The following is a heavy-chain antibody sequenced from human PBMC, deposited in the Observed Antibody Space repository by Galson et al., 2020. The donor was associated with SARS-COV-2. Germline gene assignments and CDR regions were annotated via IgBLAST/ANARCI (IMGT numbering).Heavy chain of an antibody. V-gene: IGHV5-51*01. Sequence: GESLKISCKGSGYRFTSYWIGWVRQMPGKGLEWMGIIYPGDSETRYSPSFQGQVTTSADKSISTAYLQWSSLKASDTAMYYCARVVPPLQYAFDIWGQGTMVTGSS. D-gene: IGHD2-2*01. CDR2: IYPGDSET. CDR3: ARVVPPLQYAFDI. J-gene: IGHJ3*02. CDR1: GYRFTSYW.